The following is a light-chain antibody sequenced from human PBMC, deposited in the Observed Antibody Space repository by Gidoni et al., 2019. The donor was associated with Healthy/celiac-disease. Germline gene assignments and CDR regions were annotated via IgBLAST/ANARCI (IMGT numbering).Light chain of an antibody. CDR2: AAS. V-gene: IGKV1-39*01. CDR1: QSISSY. CDR3: QQSYSTLFT. Sequence: DIQMTQYTSSLSASVGDRVTITCRASQSISSYLNWYQQKPGKAPKLLIYAASSLQSGVPSRFSGSGSGTDFTPTISSLQPEDFATYYCQQSYSTLFTFGPGTKVDIK. J-gene: IGKJ3*01.